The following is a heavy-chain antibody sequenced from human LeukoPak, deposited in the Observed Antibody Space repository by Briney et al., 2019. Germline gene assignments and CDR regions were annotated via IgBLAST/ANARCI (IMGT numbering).Heavy chain of an antibody. D-gene: IGHD1-20*01. CDR3: ARAHGYNWNVDY. Sequence: PGGSLRLSCAASGFTFSDYTMNWVRQAPGKGLEYVSSISGSSRHIYYADSVKGRFTISRDNTKSSLYLQMNSLRAEDTAVYYCARAHGYNWNVDYWGQGTLVTVSS. CDR1: GFTFSDYT. V-gene: IGHV3-21*01. J-gene: IGHJ4*02. CDR2: ISGSSRHI.